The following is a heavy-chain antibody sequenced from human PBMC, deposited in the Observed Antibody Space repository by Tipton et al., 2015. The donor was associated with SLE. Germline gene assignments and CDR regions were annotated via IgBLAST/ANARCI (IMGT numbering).Heavy chain of an antibody. CDR1: GFTVSGSY. CDR2: IYSSGTT. D-gene: IGHD2-8*01. J-gene: IGHJ5*02. CDR3: ALTYPKVSASWFGP. V-gene: IGHV3-53*01. Sequence: GSLRLSCAASGFTVSGSYMSWVRQAPGKGLKWVSIIYSSGTTYYADSVKGRFTISRDNSKNTLYLQMNSLRAEDTAMYYCALTYPKVSASWFGPWGQGTLVTVSS.